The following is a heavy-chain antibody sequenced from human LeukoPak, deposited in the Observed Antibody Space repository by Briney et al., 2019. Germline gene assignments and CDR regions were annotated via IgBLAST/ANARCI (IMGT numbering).Heavy chain of an antibody. J-gene: IGHJ5*02. CDR1: GFTFSSYN. Sequence: GGSLRLSCTASGFTFSSYNMNWVRQAPGKELEWVSSISGSGNYIYYAGSVKGRFTISRDNAKNSLYLQMNSLRAEDTAVYYCARENPALAFNWFDPWGQGTQVTVSS. V-gene: IGHV3-21*01. CDR2: ISGSGNYI. D-gene: IGHD5-18*01. CDR3: ARENPALAFNWFDP.